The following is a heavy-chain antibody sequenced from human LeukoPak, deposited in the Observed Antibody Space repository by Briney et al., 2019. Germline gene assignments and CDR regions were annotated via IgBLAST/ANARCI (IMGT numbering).Heavy chain of an antibody. Sequence: PGGSLRLSCSASGFTFKSYAMHWVRQAPGKGLEYVSSINTNGANTYYADSVKGRFTISRDNSRNTVYVQMNSLRADDTAIYYCAKSVVVITFRFDDWGQGALVTVSS. CDR3: AKSVVVITFRFDD. CDR1: GFTFKSYA. J-gene: IGHJ4*02. V-gene: IGHV3-64*05. D-gene: IGHD2-15*01. CDR2: INTNGANT.